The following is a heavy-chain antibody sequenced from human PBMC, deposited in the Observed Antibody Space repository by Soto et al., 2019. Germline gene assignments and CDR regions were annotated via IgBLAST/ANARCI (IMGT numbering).Heavy chain of an antibody. Sequence: HPGGSLRLSCAASGFTFSSYAMSWVRQAPGKGLEWVSAISGSGGTTYYADSVKGRFTISRDNSKNTMYLQMNNLRAEDTAVYYCAKTGYCSGGRCPGDYWGLGTLVTVSS. CDR2: ISGSGGTT. J-gene: IGHJ4*02. V-gene: IGHV3-23*01. D-gene: IGHD2-15*01. CDR3: AKTGYCSGGRCPGDY. CDR1: GFTFSSYA.